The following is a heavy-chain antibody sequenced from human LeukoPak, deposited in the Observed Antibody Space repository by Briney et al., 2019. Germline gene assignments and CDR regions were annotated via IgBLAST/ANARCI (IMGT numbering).Heavy chain of an antibody. CDR3: ASWYDDAFDI. Sequence: PGGSLRLSCAASGFTFNNYAMWWVRQAPGKGLEWVSAISGSGGNTYYADSVKGRFTISSDNSKNTLYLQMNSLRAEDTAVYYCASWYDDAFDIWGQGTMVTVSS. V-gene: IGHV3-23*01. J-gene: IGHJ3*02. D-gene: IGHD1-14*01. CDR1: GFTFNNYA. CDR2: ISGSGGNT.